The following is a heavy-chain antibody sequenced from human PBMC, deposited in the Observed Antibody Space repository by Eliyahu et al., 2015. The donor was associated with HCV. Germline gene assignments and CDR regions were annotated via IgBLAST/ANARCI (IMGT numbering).Heavy chain of an antibody. CDR1: GLTFSSYS. D-gene: IGHD6-19*01. CDR2: ITASGNTI. Sequence: EVQLVESGGGLVQPGGSLXLSCAASGLTFSSYSMNWVRQAPGKGLEWISYITASGNTIYYADSVKGRFTISRDNAKNSLYLQMNNLRADDTAVYFCARSTVAGGGAFDIWGQGTMVTVSS. J-gene: IGHJ3*02. CDR3: ARSTVAGGGAFDI. V-gene: IGHV3-48*01.